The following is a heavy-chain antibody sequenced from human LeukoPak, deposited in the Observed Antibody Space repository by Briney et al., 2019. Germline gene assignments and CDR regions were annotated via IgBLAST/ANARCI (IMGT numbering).Heavy chain of an antibody. J-gene: IGHJ4*02. D-gene: IGHD6-13*01. CDR3: AREGSKQQPIDY. CDR2: ISSSSSYI. V-gene: IGHV3-21*04. Sequence: PGGSLRLSCAASGFTFSSYSMSWVRQAPGKGLEWVSSISSSSSYIYYADSVKGRFTISRDNAKNSLYLQMNSLRAEDTAVYYCAREGSKQQPIDYWGQGTLVTVSS. CDR1: GFTFSSYS.